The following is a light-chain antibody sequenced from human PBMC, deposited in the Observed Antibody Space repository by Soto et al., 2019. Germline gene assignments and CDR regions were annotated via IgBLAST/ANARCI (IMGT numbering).Light chain of an antibody. Sequence: QSALTQPASVSGSPGQSITISCTGTSSDVGAYNLVSWYQHHPDKAPKLMISEVSNRPSGVSDRFSGSKSGNTASLTISGLQAEDEAYYYCASLTTTNFVFGTGTKLTVL. CDR1: SSDVGAYNL. J-gene: IGLJ1*01. V-gene: IGLV2-14*01. CDR2: EVS. CDR3: ASLTTTNFV.